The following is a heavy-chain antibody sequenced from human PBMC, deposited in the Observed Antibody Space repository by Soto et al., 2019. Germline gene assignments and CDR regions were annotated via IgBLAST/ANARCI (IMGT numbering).Heavy chain of an antibody. CDR1: GFTFRGYD. J-gene: IGHJ6*02. D-gene: IGHD2-2*01. CDR3: AKDAIVVVPTAKRSYGMDV. V-gene: IGHV3-30*18. CDR2: ISSDGSDK. Sequence: GGSLRLSCEDSGFTFRGYDFHWVRQAPGKGLECVAVISSDGSDKYYADSVKGRFTISRDNSKNTLYLQMNSLRPEDTAVYYCAKDAIVVVPTAKRSYGMDVWGQGTTVTVYS.